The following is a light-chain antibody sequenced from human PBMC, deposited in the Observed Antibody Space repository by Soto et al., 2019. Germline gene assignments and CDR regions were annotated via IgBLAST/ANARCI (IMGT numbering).Light chain of an antibody. J-gene: IGLJ2*01. Sequence: QSALTQPASVSGSPGQSITISCTGTTSDVGGYNYVSWYQQHPGKAPKLMIYEVSNRPSGVSDRFSGSKSGNTASLTIFGLQAEDEAAYFCRSYTSISPLVLFGGGTKLTVL. V-gene: IGLV2-14*01. CDR1: TSDVGGYNY. CDR3: RSYTSISPLVL. CDR2: EVS.